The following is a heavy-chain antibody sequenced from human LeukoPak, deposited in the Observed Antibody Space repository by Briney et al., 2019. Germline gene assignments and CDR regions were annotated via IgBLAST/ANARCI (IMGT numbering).Heavy chain of an antibody. D-gene: IGHD4-11*01. CDR1: GFTFSSNG. J-gene: IGHJ6*02. CDR3: ARPYYSNYYYYGMDV. Sequence: PGRSLRLSCAASGFTFSSNGMHWVRQAPGKGLEWVGIIWYDGSKTYYADSVKGRFTTSRDNSKNTLYLQMNSLRVEDTAVYYCARPYYSNYYYYGMDVWGQGTTVTVS. V-gene: IGHV3-33*01. CDR2: IWYDGSKT.